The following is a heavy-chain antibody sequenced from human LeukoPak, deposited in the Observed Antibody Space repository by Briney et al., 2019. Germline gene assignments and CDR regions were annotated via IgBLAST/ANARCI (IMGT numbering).Heavy chain of an antibody. D-gene: IGHD6-13*01. CDR3: AKDRSTTWSLDC. Sequence: GRSLRLSCAASGFSFRSDGTHWVRQAPGKGLEWVAFISNDGNRKYYADSVKGRFTISRDNSENTLYLQVNSLRAEDTAVYYCAKDRSTTWSLDCWGQGTLVTVSS. V-gene: IGHV3-30*18. J-gene: IGHJ4*02. CDR2: ISNDGNRK. CDR1: GFSFRSDG.